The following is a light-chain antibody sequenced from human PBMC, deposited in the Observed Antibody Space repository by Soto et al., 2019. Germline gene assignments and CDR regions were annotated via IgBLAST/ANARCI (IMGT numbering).Light chain of an antibody. Sequence: EIVMTQSPATLSVSPGERATLSCRASQSVSSYLAWYQQKPGQAPRLLIYDASSRDTGIPDRFSGSGSGTDFTLTISRLEPEDFAVYYCQQYGSSPTFGQGTKVDI. CDR1: QSVSSY. CDR3: QQYGSSPT. V-gene: IGKV3D-20*01. CDR2: DAS. J-gene: IGKJ1*01.